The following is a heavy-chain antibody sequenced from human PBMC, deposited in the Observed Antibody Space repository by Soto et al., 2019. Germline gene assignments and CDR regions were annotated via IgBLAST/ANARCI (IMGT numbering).Heavy chain of an antibody. D-gene: IGHD1-26*01. CDR3: ARPGSYLGLDAFDI. J-gene: IGHJ3*02. V-gene: IGHV1-69*13. CDR2: IIPIFGTA. CDR1: GGTFSSYA. Sequence: GASVKVSCKASGGTFSSYAISWVRQAPGQGLEWMGGIIPIFGTANYAQKFQGRVTITADESTSTAYMELSSLRSEDTAVYYCARPGSYLGLDAFDIWGQGTMVTVSS.